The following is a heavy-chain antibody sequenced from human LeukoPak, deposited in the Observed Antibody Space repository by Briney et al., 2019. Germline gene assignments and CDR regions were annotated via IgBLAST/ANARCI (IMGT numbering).Heavy chain of an antibody. J-gene: IGHJ4*02. D-gene: IGHD4-17*01. Sequence: GGSLRLSCAASGFTFSSYWMSWVRQAPGKGLEWVAHIEQDGSEKNYVNSVKGRFTISRDNAKNSLYLQMNSLRAEDTAVYYCAKASYGDYVGYFDYWGQGTLVTVSS. CDR2: IEQDGSEK. V-gene: IGHV3-7*02. CDR1: GFTFSSYW. CDR3: AKASYGDYVGYFDY.